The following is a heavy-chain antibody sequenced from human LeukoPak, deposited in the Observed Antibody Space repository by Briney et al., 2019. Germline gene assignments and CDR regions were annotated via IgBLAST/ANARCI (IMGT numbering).Heavy chain of an antibody. V-gene: IGHV4-30-2*01. CDR3: ARESVAATPAFPYAFDI. CDR1: GGSISSGGYS. Sequence: PSQTLSLTCAVSGGSISSGGYSWSWIRQPPGTGLEWLGYIYHSGSTYYNPSLKSRVTISVDRSKNQFSLKLSSVTAADTAVYYCARESVAATPAFPYAFDIWGQGTMVTVSS. D-gene: IGHD2-15*01. CDR2: IYHSGST. J-gene: IGHJ3*02.